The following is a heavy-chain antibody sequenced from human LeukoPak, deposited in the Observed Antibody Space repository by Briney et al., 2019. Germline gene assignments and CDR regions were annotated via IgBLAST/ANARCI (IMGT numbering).Heavy chain of an antibody. CDR3: VRDGSFGLDF. J-gene: IGHJ4*02. CDR2: ISSSSSYI. Sequence: GGSLRLSCAASGFTFKTYTMHWVRQAPGMGLEWVSSISSSSSYIFYADSVKGRFTISRDKTKNSLYLQMNTLRAEDTAVYYCVRDGSFGLDFWGQGTLVTVSS. V-gene: IGHV3-21*01. D-gene: IGHD1-26*01. CDR1: GFTFKTYT.